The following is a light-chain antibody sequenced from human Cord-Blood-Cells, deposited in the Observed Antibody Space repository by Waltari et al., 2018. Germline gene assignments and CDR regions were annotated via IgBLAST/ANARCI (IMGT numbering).Light chain of an antibody. CDR3: SSYISSFTSGRGRTRKRNV. Sequence: QSALLQPTSVSGSPGQSITISCTATSSEVGGYHYVTWYQQDPGKAPKLTIYAFSNRPSGVFNRFSGSNSGDTASLAISGLQAEDEADYYCSSYISSFTSGRGRTRKRNV. V-gene: IGLV2-14*01. CDR2: AFS. CDR1: SSEVGGYHY. J-gene: IGLJ6*01.